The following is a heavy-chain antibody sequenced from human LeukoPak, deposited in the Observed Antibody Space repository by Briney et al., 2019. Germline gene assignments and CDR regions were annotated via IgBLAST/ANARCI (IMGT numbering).Heavy chain of an antibody. CDR1: GYTFTGYY. CDR3: ANYGSGSYYYYYGMDV. D-gene: IGHD3-10*01. Sequence: ASVKVSCKASGYTFTGYYMHWVRHAPGQGLEWMGWINPNSSGTNYAQKFQGRVTMTRDTSISTAYMELSRLRSDDTAVYYCANYGSGSYYYYYGMDVWGQGTTVTVSS. J-gene: IGHJ6*02. CDR2: INPNSSGT. V-gene: IGHV1-2*02.